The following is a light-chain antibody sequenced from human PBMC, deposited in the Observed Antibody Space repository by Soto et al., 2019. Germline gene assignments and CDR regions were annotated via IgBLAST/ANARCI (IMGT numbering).Light chain of an antibody. CDR1: SSNIGCNT. V-gene: IGLV1-44*01. J-gene: IGLJ2*01. Sequence: QSVLPHPHSASGTPGPTVTISCSGSSSNIGCNTVSWYQQFPGKAPKLLMDSNNQRPSGVPDRFSGSKSGTSASLAISGIQSDDEADYYCSAWDDSLDVVVFGGGTKLPLL. CDR3: SAWDDSLDVVV. CDR2: SNN.